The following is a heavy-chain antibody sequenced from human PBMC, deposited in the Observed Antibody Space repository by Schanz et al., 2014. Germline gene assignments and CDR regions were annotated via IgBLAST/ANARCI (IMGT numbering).Heavy chain of an antibody. CDR3: ARDRRRYCSTASCLHDNWFDP. CDR1: GYTFTSYG. Sequence: QEQLVQSGAEVRKPGASVKVSCKASGYTFTSYGINWVRQAPGQGLEWLGWISGSNGNTNYTQKFQGRVTMTIDPYTGTAYMELRSLRSDDTAVYYCARDRRRYCSTASCLHDNWFDPWGQGTLVIVSS. V-gene: IGHV1-18*01. CDR2: ISGSNGNT. J-gene: IGHJ5*02. D-gene: IGHD2-2*01.